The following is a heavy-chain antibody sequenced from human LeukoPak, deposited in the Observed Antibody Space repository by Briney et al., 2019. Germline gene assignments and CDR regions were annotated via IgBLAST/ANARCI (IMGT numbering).Heavy chain of an antibody. J-gene: IGHJ4*02. Sequence: ASVKVSCKASGYTFTGYYMHWVRQAPGQGLEWMGWINPNSGGTNYAQKFQGRVTMTRDTSISTAYKELSRLRSDDTAVYYCARPMATTRIGDFDYWGQGTLVTVSS. CDR3: ARPMATTRIGDFDY. CDR2: INPNSGGT. D-gene: IGHD5-24*01. V-gene: IGHV1-2*02. CDR1: GYTFTGYY.